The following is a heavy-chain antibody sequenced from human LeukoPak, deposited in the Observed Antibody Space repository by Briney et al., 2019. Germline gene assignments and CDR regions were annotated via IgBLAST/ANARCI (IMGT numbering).Heavy chain of an antibody. V-gene: IGHV1-2*02. J-gene: IGHJ5*02. CDR3: ARGGPNWGYFPFDQ. CDR1: GYTFTAYY. D-gene: IGHD7-27*01. Sequence: ASVKVSCKTSGYTFTAYYMHWVRQAPGQGLEYMGWINPNNGGRQFAQKFQGRVTMTRDTSISTAHLDLTSLTSDDTAVYYCARGGPNWGYFPFDQWGQGTLVTVSS. CDR2: INPNNGGR.